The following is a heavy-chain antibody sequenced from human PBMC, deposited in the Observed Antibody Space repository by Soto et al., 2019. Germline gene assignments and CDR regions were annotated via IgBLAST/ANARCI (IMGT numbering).Heavy chain of an antibody. CDR2: IYWDDAK. J-gene: IGHJ4*02. CDR1: GFSLSASGVG. Sequence: QITLKESGPTLVKPTQTLTLTYTFSGFSLSASGVGVGWIRQPPGKALEWLAIIYWDDAKHYSPSLKSSLTITKDTSKNQVVLTMTNMDPVDTATYYCAHKGGGDRILDYWGQGTLVTVSS. D-gene: IGHD3-16*01. V-gene: IGHV2-5*02. CDR3: AHKGGGDRILDY.